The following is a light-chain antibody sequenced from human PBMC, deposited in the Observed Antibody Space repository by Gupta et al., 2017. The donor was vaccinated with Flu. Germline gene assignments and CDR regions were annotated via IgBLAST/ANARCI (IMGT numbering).Light chain of an antibody. CDR3: QQSNKFPFT. J-gene: IGKJ3*01. CDR1: EGISTW. Sequence: DIQMTQSPSVVSASVGDRVTITCRASEGISTWLAWYQQMPGKAPKLLIYDASTLETGVPSRFSGSGAGTDFTLTINSRQPEDFATYYCQQSNKFPFTFGHGTKVDFK. V-gene: IGKV1-12*02. CDR2: DAS.